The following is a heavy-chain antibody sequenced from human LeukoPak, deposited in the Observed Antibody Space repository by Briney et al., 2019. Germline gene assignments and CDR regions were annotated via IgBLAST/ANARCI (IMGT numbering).Heavy chain of an antibody. V-gene: IGHV1-69*13. CDR2: IIPIFGTA. J-gene: IGHJ6*03. Sequence: GASVKVSCKASGGTFSSYAISWVRQAPGQGLEWMGGIIPIFGTASYAQKFQGRVTITADESTSTAYMELTSLGSGDTAVYYCASLDFWSGSVYYYYMDVWGKGTTVTVSS. CDR3: ASLDFWSGSVYYYYMDV. CDR1: GGTFSSYA. D-gene: IGHD3-3*01.